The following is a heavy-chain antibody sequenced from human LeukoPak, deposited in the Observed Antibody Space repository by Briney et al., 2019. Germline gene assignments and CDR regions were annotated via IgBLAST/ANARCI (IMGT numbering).Heavy chain of an antibody. J-gene: IGHJ4*02. Sequence: ASVKVSFKASGYIFTCYYMHWVRQAPGQGLEWVGWINPTTGDTHFAQKFQGRVTMTRDTSITTAYMEVNRLRSDDTAVYYCARDTEYWGQGTLVTVSS. V-gene: IGHV1-2*02. CDR1: GYIFTCYY. CDR3: ARDTEY. CDR2: INPTTGDT. D-gene: IGHD1-14*01.